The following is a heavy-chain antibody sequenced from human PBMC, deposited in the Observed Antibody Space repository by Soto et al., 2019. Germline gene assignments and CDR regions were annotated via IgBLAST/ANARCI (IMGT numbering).Heavy chain of an antibody. CDR3: ATPLDYDSSGPDI. V-gene: IGHV5-10-1*01. CDR2: IDPSDSYT. D-gene: IGHD3-22*01. J-gene: IGHJ3*02. CDR1: GYSFTSYW. Sequence: GESLKISCKGSGYSFTSYWISWVRQMPGKGLEWMGRIDPSDSYTNYSPSFQGHVTISADKSISTAYLQWSSLKASDTAMYYCATPLDYDSSGPDIWGQGTMVTVSS.